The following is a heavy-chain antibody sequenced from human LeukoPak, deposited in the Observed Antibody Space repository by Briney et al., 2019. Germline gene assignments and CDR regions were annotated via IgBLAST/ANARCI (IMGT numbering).Heavy chain of an antibody. CDR3: ASETNIVVVVAASWYFDL. J-gene: IGHJ2*01. CDR2: IYYSGST. CDR1: GGSISSGDYY. Sequence: SQTLSLTCTVSGGSISSGDYYWSWIRQPPGKGLEWIGYIYYSGSTYYNPSLKSRVTISVDTSKNQFSLKLSSVTAADTAVYYCASETNIVVVVAASWYFDLWGRGTLVTVSS. D-gene: IGHD2-15*01. V-gene: IGHV4-30-4*01.